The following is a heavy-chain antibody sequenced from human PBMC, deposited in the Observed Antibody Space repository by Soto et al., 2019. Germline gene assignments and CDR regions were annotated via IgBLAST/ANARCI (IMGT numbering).Heavy chain of an antibody. Sequence: PGGSLRLSCAASGFTFDDYAMHWVRQAPGKGLEWVSGISWNSGSIGYADSVKGRFTISRDNAKNSLYLQMNSLRAEDTALYYCAKDIYSSSWVFYYMDVWGKGTTVTVSS. J-gene: IGHJ6*03. CDR3: AKDIYSSSWVFYYMDV. D-gene: IGHD6-13*01. CDR2: ISWNSGSI. V-gene: IGHV3-9*01. CDR1: GFTFDDYA.